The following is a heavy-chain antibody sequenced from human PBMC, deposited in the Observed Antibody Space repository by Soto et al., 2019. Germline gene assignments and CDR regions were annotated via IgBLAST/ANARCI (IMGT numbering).Heavy chain of an antibody. D-gene: IGHD3-22*01. CDR1: GGSISSGGYY. V-gene: IGHV4-31*03. CDR3: ARVPGSSGYYPFDY. Sequence: SETLSLTCTVSGGSISSGGYYWSWIRQHPGKGLEWIGYIYYSGSTYYNPSLKSRVTISVDTSKNQFSLKLSSVTAADTAVYYCARVPGSSGYYPFDYWGQGTLVTVSS. CDR2: IYYSGST. J-gene: IGHJ4*02.